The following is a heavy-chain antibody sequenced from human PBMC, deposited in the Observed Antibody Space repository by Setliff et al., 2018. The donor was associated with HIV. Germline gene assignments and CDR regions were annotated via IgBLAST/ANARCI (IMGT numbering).Heavy chain of an antibody. Sequence: ASVKVSCKASGYTFTSYDISWVRQASGQGLEWMGWISAYNGNTNYAQKLQGRDTMTTDTSTSTAYMELRSLRSDDTAVYYCAREIGDYYDSSGYYPPTDYYYGMDVWGQGTTVTVSS. J-gene: IGHJ6*02. D-gene: IGHD3-22*01. CDR2: ISAYNGNT. CDR1: GYTFTSYD. V-gene: IGHV1-18*01. CDR3: AREIGDYYDSSGYYPPTDYYYGMDV.